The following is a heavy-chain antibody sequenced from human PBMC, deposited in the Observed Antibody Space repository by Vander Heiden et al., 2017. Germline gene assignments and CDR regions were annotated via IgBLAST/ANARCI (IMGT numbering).Heavy chain of an antibody. CDR2: ISSGTTYK. V-gene: IGHV3-21*02. Sequence: EVQLVPPGGGLVKPGGSVRLSCAASGVTCSRYSMNWVRQAPGKGLEWISCISSGTTYKYYADSGTGRFTISRDNARNTLYLQMNSLTADDSAVYYCARDVVETPAYYSYALDVWGQVSTGT. D-gene: IGHD2-15*01. CDR1: GVTCSRYS. CDR3: ARDVVETPAYYSYALDV. J-gene: IGHJ6*02.